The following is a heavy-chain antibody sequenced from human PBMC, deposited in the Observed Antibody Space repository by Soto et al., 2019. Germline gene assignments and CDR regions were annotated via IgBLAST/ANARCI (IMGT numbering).Heavy chain of an antibody. V-gene: IGHV3-23*01. CDR2: LNIVGGNT. J-gene: IGHJ4*02. CDR3: TTTASFAS. CDR1: GFTFSNYA. Sequence: VQLLESGGGLVQPGGSLRLSCAASGFTFSNYAMSWVRQAPGKALVWVSSLNIVGGNTNYADSVRGRFTMSRDDSKKAVLLQIRSLIAEDTAIYYVTTTASFASGGKGPLIPASS.